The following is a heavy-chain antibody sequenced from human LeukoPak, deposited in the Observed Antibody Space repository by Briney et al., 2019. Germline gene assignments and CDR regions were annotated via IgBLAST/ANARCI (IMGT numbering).Heavy chain of an antibody. CDR3: AGSSGPNWFDP. D-gene: IGHD3-22*01. CDR1: GFTFSSYW. V-gene: IGHV3-74*01. Sequence: GGSLRLSCAASGFTFSSYWMHWVRRTPGKGLVWVSRISSDGSSTHYAGSVRGRFAISRDNAENTLYLQMNSLRADDTAVYYCAGSSGPNWFDPWGQGTLVTVSS. CDR2: ISSDGSST. J-gene: IGHJ5*02.